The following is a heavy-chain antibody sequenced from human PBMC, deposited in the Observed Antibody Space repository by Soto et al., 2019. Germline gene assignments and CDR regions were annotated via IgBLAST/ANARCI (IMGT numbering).Heavy chain of an antibody. D-gene: IGHD2-21*02. CDR1: GFSLSNSGVC. Sequence: QIPWKASGPTLVKPTQTLTLTCTISGFSLSNSGVCVGWSLQPPGKALEWVALIYWDDDKRYSPALRSRLTINKDTSKNQVVLTMTNMDPVDTATYYCIRSRCGGDCLQTYASHYYYGMDVWGKGTTATVSS. CDR3: IRSRCGGDCLQTYASHYYYGMDV. CDR2: IYWDDDK. V-gene: IGHV2-5*02. J-gene: IGHJ6*04.